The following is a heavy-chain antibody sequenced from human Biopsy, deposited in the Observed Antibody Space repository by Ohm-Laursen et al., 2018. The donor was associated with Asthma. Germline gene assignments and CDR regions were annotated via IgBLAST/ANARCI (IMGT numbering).Heavy chain of an antibody. D-gene: IGHD2-2*01. Sequence: SSVKVSCKSLGGTFDTYVIGWVRQAPGQGLEWMGGINSVFGTTTYPQKFQDRVTITADDSTSTVYMELSSLRSGDTAVYYCARKAGSCISRTCYSLDFWGQGTLVTVSS. CDR3: ARKAGSCISRTCYSLDF. J-gene: IGHJ4*02. V-gene: IGHV1-69*01. CDR2: INSVFGTT. CDR1: GGTFDTYV.